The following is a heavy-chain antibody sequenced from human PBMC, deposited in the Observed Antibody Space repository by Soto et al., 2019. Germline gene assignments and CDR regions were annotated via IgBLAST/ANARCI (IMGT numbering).Heavy chain of an antibody. CDR2: VLYSGST. D-gene: IGHD2-2*01. J-gene: IGHJ5*02. V-gene: IGHV4-59*01. CDR3: AKEVCDPNGCYGRWLDP. Sequence: SETLSLTCTVSGGSISSFYWSWIRQPPGKGLEWIGNVLYSGSTIYNPSLKSRVTISVDTSKNQFSLKLSSVTAADTAVYYCAKEVCDPNGCYGRWLDPWGQGTLVTVSS. CDR1: GGSISSFY.